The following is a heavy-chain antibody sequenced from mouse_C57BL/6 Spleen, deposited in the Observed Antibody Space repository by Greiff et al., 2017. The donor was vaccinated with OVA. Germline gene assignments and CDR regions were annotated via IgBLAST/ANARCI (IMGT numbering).Heavy chain of an antibody. CDR2: INPGSGGT. D-gene: IGHD3-2*02. J-gene: IGHJ2*01. CDR3: ARRQIFYSSGPYLDY. V-gene: IGHV1-54*01. CDR1: GYAFTNYL. Sequence: VQLQQSGAELVRPGTSVKVSCKASGYAFTNYLIEWVKQRPGQGLEWIGVINPGSGGTNYNEKFKGKATLTADKSSSTAYMQLSSLTSEDSAVYFCARRQIFYSSGPYLDYWGQGTTLTVSS.